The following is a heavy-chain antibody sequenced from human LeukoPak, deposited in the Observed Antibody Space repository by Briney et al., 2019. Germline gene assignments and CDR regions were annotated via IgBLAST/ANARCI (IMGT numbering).Heavy chain of an antibody. V-gene: IGHV3-33*01. Sequence: GGSLRLSCAASGFTFSSYGMYWVRQAPGKGLEWVAVIWYDGSNKYYADSVKGRFTISRDNSKNTLYLQMNSLRAEDTAVYYCARGGIQLWRSYFDYWGQGTLVTVSS. J-gene: IGHJ4*02. D-gene: IGHD5-18*01. CDR3: ARGGIQLWRSYFDY. CDR2: IWYDGSNK. CDR1: GFTFSSYG.